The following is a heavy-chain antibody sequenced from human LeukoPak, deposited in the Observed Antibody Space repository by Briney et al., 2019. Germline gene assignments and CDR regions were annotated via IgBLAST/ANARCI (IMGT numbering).Heavy chain of an antibody. J-gene: IGHJ6*02. Sequence: PGESLKISCKGSGYSFTSYWIGWVRQMPGKGLEWMGIIYPGDSDTRYSPSFQGQVTISADKSISTAYLQWSSLKASDTAMYYCATTSLKAGGWSSYYYYGMDVWGQGTTVTVSS. V-gene: IGHV5-51*01. D-gene: IGHD1-26*01. CDR2: IYPGDSDT. CDR3: ATTSLKAGGWSSYYYYGMDV. CDR1: GYSFTSYW.